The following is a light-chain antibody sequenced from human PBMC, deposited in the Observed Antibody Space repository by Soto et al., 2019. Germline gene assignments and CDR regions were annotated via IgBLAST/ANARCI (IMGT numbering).Light chain of an antibody. V-gene: IGLV1-47*01. Sequence: QSVLTQPPSASGTPXXXXXXXXSGSYXNVETNYVYWYQQVPGTAPKLPIYTNDQRPSGVPDRFSASKSGTSASLAISGLRSEDEADYFCSATDDSLGGPVFGGGTKLTVL. CDR3: SATDDSLGGPV. CDR1: YXNVETNY. CDR2: TND. J-gene: IGLJ2*01.